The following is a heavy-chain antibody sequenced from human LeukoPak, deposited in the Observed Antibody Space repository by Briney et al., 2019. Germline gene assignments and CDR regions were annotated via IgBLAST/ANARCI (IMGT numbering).Heavy chain of an antibody. CDR3: ARARHGGSYSNYYYYMDV. CDR2: IKQDGSEK. CDR1: GFTFSSYW. V-gene: IGHV3-7*01. D-gene: IGHD1-26*01. Sequence: GGSLRLSCAASGFTFSSYWMSWVRQAPGKGLEWVANIKQDGSEKYYVDSVKGRFTISRDNAKNSLYLQMNSLRAEDTAVCYCARARHGGSYSNYYYYMDVWGKGTTVTVSS. J-gene: IGHJ6*03.